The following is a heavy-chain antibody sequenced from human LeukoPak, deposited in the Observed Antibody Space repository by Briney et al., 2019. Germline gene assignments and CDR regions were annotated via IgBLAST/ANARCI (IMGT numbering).Heavy chain of an antibody. CDR2: IIPNSGGT. D-gene: IGHD2-2*01. CDR3: ARGLPAPEGLHAFDV. V-gene: IGHV1-2*02. J-gene: IGHJ3*01. Sequence: ASVKVSCKASGYTFTGYYMHWVRQAPGQGLEWMGWIIPNSGGTNYAQNFQGRVSMTRDASITTAYMELSRLRSDDTAVYYCARGLPAPEGLHAFDVWGQGTMVTVSS. CDR1: GYTFTGYY.